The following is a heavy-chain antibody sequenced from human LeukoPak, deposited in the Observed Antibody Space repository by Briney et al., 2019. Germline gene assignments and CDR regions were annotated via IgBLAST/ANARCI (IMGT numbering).Heavy chain of an antibody. CDR2: ISYDGSNK. CDR1: GFTFSSYA. D-gene: IGHD5-18*01. V-gene: IGHV3-30*01. CDR3: ARDRSQRAYSYGPDGE. Sequence: GGSLRLSCAASGFTFSSYAMHWVRQAPGKGLVWAAVISYDGSNKFYADSVKGRFTISRDNSKNTLFLQMNSLRAEDTAVYYCARDRSQRAYSYGPDGEWGQGTLVTVSS. J-gene: IGHJ4*02.